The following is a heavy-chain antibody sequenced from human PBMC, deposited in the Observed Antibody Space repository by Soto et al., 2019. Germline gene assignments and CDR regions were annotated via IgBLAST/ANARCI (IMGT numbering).Heavy chain of an antibody. CDR2: IYYSGST. J-gene: IGHJ4*02. CDR1: GGSIGSYY. Sequence: PSETLSLTCTVSGGSIGSYYWSWFRQPPGKGLEWIGYIYYSGSTNYNPSLKSRVTISVDTSKNQFSLKLSSVTAADTAVYYCARDDGDSLDYWGQGTLVTVSS. D-gene: IGHD4-17*01. CDR3: ARDDGDSLDY. V-gene: IGHV4-59*01.